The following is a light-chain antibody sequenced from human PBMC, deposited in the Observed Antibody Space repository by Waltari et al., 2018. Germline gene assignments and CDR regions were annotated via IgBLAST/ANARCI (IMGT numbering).Light chain of an antibody. V-gene: IGLV1-40*01. CDR3: QSYDSSLTGSWV. CDR1: GSNIGAGYD. CDR2: GNT. J-gene: IGLJ3*02. Sequence: QSVLTQPPSVSGAPGQRVTISCTGSGSNIGAGYDVHWYQQLPGTAPKLLIYGNTKRPSGAPDRFSGSKSGTSGSLAITGLQAEDEAYYYCQSYDSSLTGSWVFGGGTKLTVL.